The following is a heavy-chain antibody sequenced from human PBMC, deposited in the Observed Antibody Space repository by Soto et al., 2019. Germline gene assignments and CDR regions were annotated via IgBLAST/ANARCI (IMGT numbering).Heavy chain of an antibody. D-gene: IGHD1-7*01. CDR2: TYYRSKWYN. V-gene: IGHV6-1*01. Sequence: QVQLQQSGPGLVKPSQTLSLTCAISGDSVSSNSAAWNWIRQSPSRGLEWLGRTYYRSKWYNDYAVSVKSRITINPDTSKNQSALHLNSVTPEDTAVYYCARDTGTTFLYYYYGMDVWGQGTTVTVSS. CDR1: GDSVSSNSAA. J-gene: IGHJ6*02. CDR3: ARDTGTTFLYYYYGMDV.